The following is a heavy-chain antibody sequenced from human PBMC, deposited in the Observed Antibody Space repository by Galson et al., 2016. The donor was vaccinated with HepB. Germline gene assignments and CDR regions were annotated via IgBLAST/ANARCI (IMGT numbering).Heavy chain of an antibody. Sequence: SLRLSCAASGFTFSDDWMHWGRQAPGKGLMWVERIKGDVSATDYQDSVKGRFTISRDDAKNALYMQMNSLRGDDTAVYYCARDRGGSAGGYNWFDSWGQGMLVTVSS. V-gene: IGHV3-74*01. D-gene: IGHD2-15*01. CDR1: GFTFSDDW. J-gene: IGHJ5*01. CDR3: ARDRGGSAGGYNWFDS. CDR2: IKGDVSAT.